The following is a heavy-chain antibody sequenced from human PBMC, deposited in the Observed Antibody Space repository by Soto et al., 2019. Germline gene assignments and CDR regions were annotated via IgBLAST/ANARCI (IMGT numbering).Heavy chain of an antibody. D-gene: IGHD6-25*01. CDR3: ARVYPAAPYYYGMDV. Sequence: ESLKISCKGSGYSFTSYWISWVRQMPGKGLEWMGRIDPSDSYTNYSPSFQGHVTISADKSISTAYLQWSSLKASDTAMYYCARVYPAAPYYYGMDVWGQGNTVTVSS. J-gene: IGHJ6*02. CDR2: IDPSDSYT. CDR1: GYSFTSYW. V-gene: IGHV5-10-1*01.